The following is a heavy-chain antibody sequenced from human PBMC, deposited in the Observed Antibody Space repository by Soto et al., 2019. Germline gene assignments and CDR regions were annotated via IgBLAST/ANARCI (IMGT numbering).Heavy chain of an antibody. V-gene: IGHV3-23*01. J-gene: IGHJ4*02. D-gene: IGHD6-13*01. Sequence: EVQLLESGGGLVQPGGSLRLSCAASGFIFSSYAMSWFRQAPGKGLEWVSAISGSGGSTYYADSVKGRFTISRDNSKNTLYLQMNSLRAEDTAVYYCAPRRSAAAGTGGDYWGQGTLVTVSS. CDR2: ISGSGGST. CDR1: GFIFSSYA. CDR3: APRRSAAAGTGGDY.